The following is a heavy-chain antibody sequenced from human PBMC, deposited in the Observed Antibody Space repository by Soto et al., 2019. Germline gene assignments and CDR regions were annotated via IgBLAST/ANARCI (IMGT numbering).Heavy chain of an antibody. CDR1: GYSFTSYW. CDR3: AREPDGGYLDY. Sequence: GESLKTPCKGPGYSFTSYWTGWVRQMPGKGLELMGIIYPFDSDTRYSPSFQGQVTISADKSISTAYLQWSSLKAADTAVYYGAREPDGGYLDYWGQGTLVTVSS. D-gene: IGHD2-2*01. CDR2: IYPFDSDT. V-gene: IGHV5-51*01. J-gene: IGHJ4*02.